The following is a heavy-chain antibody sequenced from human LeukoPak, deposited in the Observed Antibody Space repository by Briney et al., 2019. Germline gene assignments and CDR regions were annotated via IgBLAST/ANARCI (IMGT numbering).Heavy chain of an antibody. V-gene: IGHV1-2*02. CDR2: INPNSGGT. D-gene: IGHD1-14*01. CDR3: ARDSAEGYYYYMDV. Sequence: ASVKVSCKASGGTFSSYAISWVRQAPGQGLEWMGWINPNSGGTNYAQKFQGRVTMTRDTSISTAYMELSRLRSDDTAVYYCARDSAEGYYYYMDVWGKGTTVTVSS. CDR1: GGTFSSYA. J-gene: IGHJ6*03.